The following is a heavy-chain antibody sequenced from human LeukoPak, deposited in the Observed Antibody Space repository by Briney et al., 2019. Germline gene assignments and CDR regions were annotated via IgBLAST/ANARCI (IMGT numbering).Heavy chain of an antibody. V-gene: IGHV4-39*07. CDR3: ARDGRTYYDFWSGHYNAFDI. CDR1: SGSISTSNYY. J-gene: IGHJ3*02. D-gene: IGHD3-3*01. Sequence: SETLSLTCTVSSGSISTSNYYWGWVRQPPGKALEWIGNNSGSTYYSPSLKSRVTISLDTSRNQFSLKLSSVTAADTAVYYCARDGRTYYDFWSGHYNAFDIWGQGTMVTVSS. CDR2: NSGST.